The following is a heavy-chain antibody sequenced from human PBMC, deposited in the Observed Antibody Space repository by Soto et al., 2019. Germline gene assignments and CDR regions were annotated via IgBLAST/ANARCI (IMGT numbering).Heavy chain of an antibody. CDR3: ARDRYSSSWYGGDYYYGMDV. V-gene: IGHV4-4*02. Sequence: QVQLQESGPGLVKPSGTLSLTCAVSGGSISSSNWWSWVRQPPGKGLEWIGEIYHSGSTNYNPSLKSRVTISVDKSKNQFSLKLSSVTAADTAVYYCARDRYSSSWYGGDYYYGMDVWGQGTTVTVSS. J-gene: IGHJ6*02. D-gene: IGHD6-13*01. CDR1: GGSISSSNW. CDR2: IYHSGST.